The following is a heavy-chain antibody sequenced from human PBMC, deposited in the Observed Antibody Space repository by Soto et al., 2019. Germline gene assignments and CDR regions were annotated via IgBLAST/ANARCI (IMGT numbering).Heavy chain of an antibody. Sequence: LALTCTVSGGSTTGGSISSTTYYWGWLRQPPGKGLEWIASFFIGGNTYYNPSLKSRVTTSVDTSKNQFSLKLSSVTAADTAVYYCARWWSGSRQGFDPWGQGTLVTVSS. D-gene: IGHD3-3*01. J-gene: IGHJ5*02. CDR3: ARWWSGSRQGFDP. CDR2: FFIGGNT. V-gene: IGHV4-39*07. CDR1: GGSTTGGSISSTTYY.